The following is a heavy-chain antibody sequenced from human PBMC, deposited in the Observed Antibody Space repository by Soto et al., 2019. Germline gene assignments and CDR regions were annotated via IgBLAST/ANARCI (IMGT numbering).Heavy chain of an antibody. V-gene: IGHV4-30-4*01. CDR2: IYYSGST. D-gene: IGHD2-15*01. Sequence: QVQLQESGPGLVKPSQTLSLTCTVSGGSISSGDYYWSWIRQPPGKGLEWIGYIYYSGSTYYNPSLKSRVTISVDTSKNQFSLKLSSVTAADTAVYYCATNRGGNEGRYYYYGMDVWGQGTTVTVSS. J-gene: IGHJ6*02. CDR1: GGSISSGDYY. CDR3: ATNRGGNEGRYYYYGMDV.